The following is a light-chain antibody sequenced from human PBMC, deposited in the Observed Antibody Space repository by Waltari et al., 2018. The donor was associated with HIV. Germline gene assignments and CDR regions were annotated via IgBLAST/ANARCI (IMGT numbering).Light chain of an antibody. Sequence: DIQMTPSPSTLSASVGDRLTTTCRASQSISSWLAWYQQKPGKAPNLLIYKASSLESGVPSRFSGSGSGTEFTLTISSLQPDDFATYYCQQYNSYPYTFGQGTKLEIK. CDR1: QSISSW. CDR2: KAS. J-gene: IGKJ2*01. V-gene: IGKV1-5*03. CDR3: QQYNSYPYT.